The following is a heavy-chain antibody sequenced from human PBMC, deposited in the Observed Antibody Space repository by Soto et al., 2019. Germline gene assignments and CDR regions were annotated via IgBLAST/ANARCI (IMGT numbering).Heavy chain of an antibody. CDR3: AREYSSTWYPFDY. V-gene: IGHV1-2*02. D-gene: IGHD6-13*01. Sequence: ASVKVSCKASGYTFTGHYMHWVRQAPGQGPEWMGWINPNSGGTNYAQKFQGRVSMTRDTSISTAYMELSRLRSDDTAVYYCAREYSSTWYPFDYWGQGTLVTVSS. CDR1: GYTFTGHY. CDR2: INPNSGGT. J-gene: IGHJ4*02.